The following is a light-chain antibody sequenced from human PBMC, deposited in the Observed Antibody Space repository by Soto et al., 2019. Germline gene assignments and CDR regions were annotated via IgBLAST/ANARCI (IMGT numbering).Light chain of an antibody. J-gene: IGKJ4*01. Sequence: EIVLTQSPGTLSLSPGERATLSCTASQSVSSSYLAGYQQKPGQAPRLLIYGASSRATGIPDRFSGSGSGTDFTLTISRLEPEDFAVYYCQQYGSSPHTFGGGTKVEIK. V-gene: IGKV3-20*01. CDR3: QQYGSSPHT. CDR1: QSVSSSY. CDR2: GAS.